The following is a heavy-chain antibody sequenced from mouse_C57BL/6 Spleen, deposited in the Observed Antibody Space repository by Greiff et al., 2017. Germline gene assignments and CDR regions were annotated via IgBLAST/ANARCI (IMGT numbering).Heavy chain of an antibody. Sequence: VQLQQSGPELVKPGASVKISCKASGYSFTGYYMNWVKQSPEKSLEWIGEINPSTGGTTYNQKFKAKATLTVDKSSSTAYMQLKSLTSEDSAVYYCARLEENFAYWGQGTLVTVSA. CDR1: GYSFTGYY. CDR3: ARLEENFAY. J-gene: IGHJ3*01. CDR2: INPSTGGT. V-gene: IGHV1-42*01.